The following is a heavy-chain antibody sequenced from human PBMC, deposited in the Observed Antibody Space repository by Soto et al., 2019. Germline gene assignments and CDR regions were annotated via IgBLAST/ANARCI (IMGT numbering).Heavy chain of an antibody. CDR3: ARDSDASVTH. D-gene: IGHD4-17*01. V-gene: IGHV1-3*01. J-gene: IGHJ4*02. CDR2: INAGNGDT. CDR1: GYTFTAYA. Sequence: ASVKVSCKASGYTFTAYAIHWVRQAPGQGLEWMAWINAGNGDTKYSQKFQGRVTVTKDTSASTVYMELSSLRSEDTAVYYCARDSDASVTHWGQAILVTVS.